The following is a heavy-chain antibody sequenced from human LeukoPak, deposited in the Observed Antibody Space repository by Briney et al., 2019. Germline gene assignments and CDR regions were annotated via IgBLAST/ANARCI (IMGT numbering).Heavy chain of an antibody. J-gene: IGHJ3*02. CDR3: ARAPDSSGYIYDAFDI. V-gene: IGHV3-20*04. D-gene: IGHD3-22*01. Sequence: GGSLRLSCAASGFTFDDYGMSWVRQAPGKGLEWVSGINWNGGSTGYADSVKGRFTISRDNAKNSLYLQMNSLRAEDTALYYCARAPDSSGYIYDAFDIWGQGTMVTVSS. CDR1: GFTFDDYG. CDR2: INWNGGST.